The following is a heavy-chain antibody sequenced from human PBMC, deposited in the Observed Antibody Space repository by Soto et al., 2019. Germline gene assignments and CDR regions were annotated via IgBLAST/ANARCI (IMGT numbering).Heavy chain of an antibody. CDR1: GFSFSSKW. CDR2: INTDGSST. V-gene: IGHV3-74*01. CDR3: PREAVGVFSVAYLDY. D-gene: IGHD3-3*01. J-gene: IGHJ4*02. Sequence: EVQLVESGGGLVQPGGSLRRSCAASGFSFSSKWMHWVRHAAGKGLVWVSRINTDGSSTSDADFVKGRFTISRDDAKTTLHLQMNTLRTEDTAVYYCPREAVGVFSVAYLDYWGQGNLVTVSS.